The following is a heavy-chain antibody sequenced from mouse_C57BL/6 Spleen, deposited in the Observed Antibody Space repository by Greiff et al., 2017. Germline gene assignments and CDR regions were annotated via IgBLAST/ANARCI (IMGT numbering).Heavy chain of an antibody. D-gene: IGHD1-1*01. J-gene: IGHJ2*01. CDR2: ISYSGSS. CDR3: ASYSITTVNFDY. CDR1: GYSITSDY. Sequence: EVQLVESGPGLAKPSQTLSLSCSVTGYSITSDYWNWIRKFPGNKLEYMGYISYSGSSYYNPSLKSRISITRDTSKNQYYLQLNSVTTEDTATYYCASYSITTVNFDYWGQGTTLTVSS. V-gene: IGHV3-8*01.